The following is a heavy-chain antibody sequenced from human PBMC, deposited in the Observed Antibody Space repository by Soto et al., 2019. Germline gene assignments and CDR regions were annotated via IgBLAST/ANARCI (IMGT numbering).Heavy chain of an antibody. V-gene: IGHV6-1*01. CDR1: GDSVASNSAA. Sequence: SQTLSLTCAISGDSVASNSAAWNWIRQSPSRGLEWLGRTYYRSKWYTDYAESVKSRITISPDTSKNQVSLQLKSVTPEDTAVYYCTTGATSGRYVNNYYGIDVWGQGTTVTAP. D-gene: IGHD3-3*01. CDR2: TYYRSKWYT. J-gene: IGHJ6*02. CDR3: TTGATSGRYVNNYYGIDV.